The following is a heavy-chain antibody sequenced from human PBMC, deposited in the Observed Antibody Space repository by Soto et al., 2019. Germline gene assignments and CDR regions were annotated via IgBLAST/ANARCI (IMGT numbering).Heavy chain of an antibody. CDR3: ARVRGLGNYDYVWGSRSKVYYYYYGMDV. J-gene: IGHJ6*02. CDR1: GGTFSSYA. Sequence: ASVKVSCKASGGTFSSYAISWVRQAPGQGLEWMGGIIPIFGTANYAQKFQGRVTITADESTSTAYMELGSLRSEDTAVYYCARVRGLGNYDYVWGSRSKVYYYYYGMDVWGQGTTVTVSS. V-gene: IGHV1-69*13. CDR2: IIPIFGTA. D-gene: IGHD3-16*01.